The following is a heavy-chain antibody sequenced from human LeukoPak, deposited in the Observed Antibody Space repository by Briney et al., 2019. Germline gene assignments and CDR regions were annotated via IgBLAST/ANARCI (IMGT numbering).Heavy chain of an antibody. J-gene: IGHJ6*02. CDR3: ARVAGFGERGMDV. V-gene: IGHV7-4-1*02. CDR1: GYQFISYT. CDR2: INNKTANP. Sequence: ASVKVSCKASGYQFISYTMSWVRQAPGQGLEWMGWINNKTANPTYAQDFTGRFVFSLDTSVSTAYLQISGLKAGDTAVYYCARVAGFGERGMDVWGQGTTVTVSS. D-gene: IGHD3-10*01.